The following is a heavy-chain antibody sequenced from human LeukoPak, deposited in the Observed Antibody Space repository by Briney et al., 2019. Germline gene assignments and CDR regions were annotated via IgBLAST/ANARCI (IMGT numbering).Heavy chain of an antibody. J-gene: IGHJ5*02. CDR3: ARGALVVLHATFDH. CDR2: IIYSGRA. Sequence: PSETLSLTCTVSGGSISSGGYYWRWIRQPPGKGLEWIGEIIYSGRANYNPSLKGRVTISVDTSKNQFSLNLSSVTAADTGVYYCARGALVVLHATFDHWGQGALVTVSS. V-gene: IGHV4-39*07. D-gene: IGHD2-15*01. CDR1: GGSISSGGYY.